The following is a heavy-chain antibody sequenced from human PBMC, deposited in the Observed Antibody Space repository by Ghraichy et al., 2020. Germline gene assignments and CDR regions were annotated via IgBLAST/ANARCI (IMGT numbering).Heavy chain of an antibody. V-gene: IGHV4-34*01. CDR2: INHSGST. CDR1: GGSFSGYY. D-gene: IGHD6-13*01. Sequence: GSLSLTCAVYGGSFSGYYWSWIRQPPGKGLVWIGEINHSGSTNYNPSLKSRVTISVDTSKNQFSLKLSSVTAADTAVYYCARGGIAAAGRGYYYYYYMDVWGKGTTVTVSS. CDR3: ARGGIAAAGRGYYYYYYMDV. J-gene: IGHJ6*03.